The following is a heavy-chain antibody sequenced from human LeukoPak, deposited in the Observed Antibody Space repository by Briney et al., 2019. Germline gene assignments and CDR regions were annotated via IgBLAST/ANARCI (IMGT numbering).Heavy chain of an antibody. D-gene: IGHD3-3*01. J-gene: IGHJ4*02. V-gene: IGHV1-2*02. CDR3: AAQGILEWLGYFDY. CDR2: INPNSGGT. Sequence: GASVKVSCKASGYTFTGYYMHWVRQAPGQGLKWMGWINPNSGGTNYAQKFQGRVTMTRDTSISTAYMELSRLRSDDTAVYYCAAQGILEWLGYFDYWGQGTLVTVSS. CDR1: GYTFTGYY.